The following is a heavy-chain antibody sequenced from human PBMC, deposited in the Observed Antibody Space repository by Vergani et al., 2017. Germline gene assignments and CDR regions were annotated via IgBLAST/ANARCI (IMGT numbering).Heavy chain of an antibody. CDR3: ARGFGDYYYYYXMDV. D-gene: IGHD3-16*01. J-gene: IGHJ6*03. CDR1: GGSISSSSYY. Sequence: QLQLQESGPGLVKPSETLSLTCTVSGGSISSSSYYWGWIRQPPGKGLEWIGNIYYSGSTYYNPSLKSRVTISVDTSKNQFSLKLSSVTAADTAVYYCARGFGDYYYYYXMDVWGKGTTVTVSS. V-gene: IGHV4-39*07. CDR2: IYYSGST.